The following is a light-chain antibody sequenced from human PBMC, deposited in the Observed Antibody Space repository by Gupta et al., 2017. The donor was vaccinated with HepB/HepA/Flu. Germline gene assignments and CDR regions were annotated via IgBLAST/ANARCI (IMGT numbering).Light chain of an antibody. CDR3: GTWDTMLSDIV. CDR1: SSKIGSNY. CDR2: DNV. Sequence: QSVLTQPPSVSAAPGQKVTISCFGNSSKIGSNYLAWYQQVPGTAPKLLLYDNVDRLSAIPERFSGSKSGTSATVGVTGLQTGDEADYYCGTWDTMLSDIVFGGGTKLTVL. V-gene: IGLV1-51*01. J-gene: IGLJ2*01.